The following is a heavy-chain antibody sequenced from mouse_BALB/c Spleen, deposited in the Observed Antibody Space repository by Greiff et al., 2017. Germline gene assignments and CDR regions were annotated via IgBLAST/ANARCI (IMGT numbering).Heavy chain of an antibody. CDR3: AREGGSSLFDV. CDR1: GFSLTSYG. D-gene: IGHD1-1*01. Sequence: VKLVESGPGLVQPSQSLSITCTVSGFSLTSYGVHWVRQSPGKGLEWLGVIWSGGSTDYNSALKSRLSISKDNSKSQVFLKMNSLQTDDTARYYCAREGGSSLFDVWGAGTTVTVSS. CDR2: IWSGGST. J-gene: IGHJ1*01. V-gene: IGHV2-4-1*01.